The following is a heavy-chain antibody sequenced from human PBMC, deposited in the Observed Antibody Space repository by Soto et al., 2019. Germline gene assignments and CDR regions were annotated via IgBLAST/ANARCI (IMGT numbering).Heavy chain of an antibody. CDR3: ARDANYYDSSGYNNWFDP. V-gene: IGHV6-1*01. CDR1: GDSVSSNSAA. J-gene: IGHJ5*02. Sequence: PSQTLSLTCAISGDSVSSNSAAWNWIRQSPSRGLEWLGRTYYRSKWYNDYAVSVKSRITINPDTSKNQFSLQLNSVTPEDTAVYYCARDANYYDSSGYNNWFDPWGQGTLVTVSS. D-gene: IGHD3-22*01. CDR2: TYYRSKWYN.